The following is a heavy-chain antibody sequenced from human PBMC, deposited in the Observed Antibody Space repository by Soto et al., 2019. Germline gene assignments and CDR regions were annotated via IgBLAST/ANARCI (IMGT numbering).Heavy chain of an antibody. CDR1: GGTFSSYA. CDR2: IIPIFGTA. J-gene: IGHJ6*02. Sequence: QVQLVQSGAEVKKPGSSVKVSCKASGGTFSSYAISWVRQAPGQGLGWMGGIIPIFGTANYAQKFPGRVTITADGSTSTASMELSSLTSEDTAVYYCARDQDSGYVINLLYFYNMDVWGQGTTVTVSS. V-gene: IGHV1-69*12. D-gene: IGHD5-12*01. CDR3: ARDQDSGYVINLLYFYNMDV.